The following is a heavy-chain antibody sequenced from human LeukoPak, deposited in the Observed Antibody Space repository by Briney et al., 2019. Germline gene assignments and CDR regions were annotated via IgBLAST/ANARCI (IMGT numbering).Heavy chain of an antibody. CDR2: NENGGTT. J-gene: IGHJ4*02. V-gene: IGHV3-23*01. D-gene: IGHD2-21*01. Sequence: GGSLRLSCVGSGFTFRSHAMSWVRQAPEKGLEFVSGNENGGTTYYADSVKGRFSISRDNSKNTLYLQMDSLRGEDTAVYYCAKDFRIGYSAHFDYWGQGAPVTVSS. CDR1: GFTFRSHA. CDR3: AKDFRIGYSAHFDY.